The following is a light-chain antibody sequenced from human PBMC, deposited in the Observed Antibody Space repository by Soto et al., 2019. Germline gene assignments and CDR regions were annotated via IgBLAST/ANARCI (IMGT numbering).Light chain of an antibody. Sequence: EIVMTQSPATLSVSPGERATLSCRASQSVSRKIAWYQQRPGQAPRLLIYGASTRATGIPARFSGSGSGTEFILTISRLQSEDFAVYYCQQYNNWPTITFGQGTRLEIK. CDR3: QQYNNWPTIT. CDR2: GAS. J-gene: IGKJ5*01. V-gene: IGKV3-15*01. CDR1: QSVSRK.